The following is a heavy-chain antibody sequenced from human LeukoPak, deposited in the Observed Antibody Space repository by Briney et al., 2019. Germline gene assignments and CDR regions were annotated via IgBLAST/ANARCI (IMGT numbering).Heavy chain of an antibody. J-gene: IGHJ4*02. CDR3: ARDGDAYGRGSPYY. D-gene: IGHD2-21*01. CDR1: GFTFSDYY. Sequence: GGSLTLSCAASGFTFSDYYMSWIRQPPGRGLEWVSYISSSGGTKYYAHSVKGRFTISRDNAKNSYLQMNSLRAEDTAVYYCARDGDAYGRGSPYYWGQGTLVTVSS. V-gene: IGHV3-11*01. CDR2: ISSSGGTK.